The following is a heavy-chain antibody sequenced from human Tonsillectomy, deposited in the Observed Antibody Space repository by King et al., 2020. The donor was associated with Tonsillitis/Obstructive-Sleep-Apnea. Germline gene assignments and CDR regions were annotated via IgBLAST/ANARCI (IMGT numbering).Heavy chain of an antibody. J-gene: IGHJ4*02. V-gene: IGHV3-53*01. D-gene: IGHD5-24*01. CDR3: ARDRKEMATYYDFDY. CDR2: IYSGNTT. Sequence: DVQLVESGGGLIQPGGSLRLSCAASGFTVSSNYMSWVRQAPGKGLEWVSLIYSGNTTYYADSVKGRFTISRDNSKSMLYLHMNSLRAEDTAVYYCARDRKEMATYYDFDYWGQGTLVTVSS. CDR1: GFTVSSNY.